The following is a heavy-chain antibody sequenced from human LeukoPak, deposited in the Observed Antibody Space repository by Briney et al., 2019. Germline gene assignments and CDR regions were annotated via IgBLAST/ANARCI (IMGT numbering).Heavy chain of an antibody. J-gene: IGHJ5*02. CDR1: GFSLSNARMG. CDR3: AHRTYYCSGGSCYSGWFDP. D-gene: IGHD2-15*01. CDR2: IFSNDEK. V-gene: IGHV2-26*01. Sequence: SGPTLVKPTETLTLTCTVSGFSLSNARMGVSWIRQPPGKALEWLAHIFSNDEKSYSTSLKSRLTISKDTSKNQVVLTMTNMDPVDTATYYCAHRTYYCSGGSCYSGWFDPWGQGTLVTVSS.